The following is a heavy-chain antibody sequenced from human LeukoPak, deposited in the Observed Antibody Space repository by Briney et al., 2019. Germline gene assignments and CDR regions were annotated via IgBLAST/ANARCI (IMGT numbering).Heavy chain of an antibody. CDR3: ARSEDDFWSGSQGSWFDP. J-gene: IGHJ5*02. Sequence: SETLSLTCTVSGGSISSCYWSWIRQPPGKGLEWIGYIYYSGSTNYNPSLKSRVTISVDTSKNQFSLKLSSVTAADTAVYYCARSEDDFWSGSQGSWFDPWGQGTLVTVSS. CDR2: IYYSGST. CDR1: GGSISSCY. V-gene: IGHV4-59*01. D-gene: IGHD3-3*01.